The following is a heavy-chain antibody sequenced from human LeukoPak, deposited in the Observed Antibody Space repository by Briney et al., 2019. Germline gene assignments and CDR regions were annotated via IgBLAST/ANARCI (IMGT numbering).Heavy chain of an antibody. CDR1: GFTFSTYA. J-gene: IGHJ4*02. V-gene: IGHV3-33*01. CDR2: IRHDGSDI. D-gene: IGHD3-10*01. Sequence: GGSLRLSCAASGFTFSTYAMHWVRQAPGKGLEWVAVIRHDGSDIYYSDSVKGRFAISRDNSKNTVYLQMNSLRAEDTAVYFCARDHHYASGVSLFFDCWGQGALVSVSS. CDR3: ARDHHYASGVSLFFDC.